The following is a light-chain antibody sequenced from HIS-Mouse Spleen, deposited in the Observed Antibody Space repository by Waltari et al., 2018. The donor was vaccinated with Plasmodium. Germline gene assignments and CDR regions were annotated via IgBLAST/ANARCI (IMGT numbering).Light chain of an antibody. Sequence: DIQMTQSPSTLSASVGDRVTITCRASQSISSRFAWYQQKPGKAPKLLIYKASSLESGVLSRVSGSGSGTEFTLISSSLQPDDFATYYCQQYNSYSWTFGQGTKVEIK. J-gene: IGKJ1*01. CDR2: KAS. V-gene: IGKV1-5*03. CDR1: QSISSR. CDR3: QQYNSYSWT.